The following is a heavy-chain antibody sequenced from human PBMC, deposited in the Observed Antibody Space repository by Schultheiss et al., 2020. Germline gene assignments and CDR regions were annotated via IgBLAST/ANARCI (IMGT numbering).Heavy chain of an antibody. D-gene: IGHD4-17*01. V-gene: IGHV3-30-3*01. CDR3: ARSGRYGDYGIDY. J-gene: IGHJ4*02. CDR2: ISYDGSNK. Sequence: GGSLRLSCAASGFIFSNYWMSWVRQAPGKGLEWVAVISYDGSNKYYADSVKGRFTISRDNAKNSLYLQMNSLRAEDTAVYYCARSGRYGDYGIDYWGQGTLGTVSS. CDR1: GFIFSNYW.